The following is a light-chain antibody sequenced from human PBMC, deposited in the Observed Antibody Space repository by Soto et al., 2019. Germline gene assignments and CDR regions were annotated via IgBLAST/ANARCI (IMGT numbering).Light chain of an antibody. J-gene: IGKJ5*01. V-gene: IGKV1-12*01. Sequence: IPMTQSPSSLCASXGDRVTIPCRASQGIRSFLAWYQQKPGKAPNVXXYAVSSLQSGGPSRCSGSGSATDFTPTISNLQPEDFATYYGQQAASFPSTFGQGTRLEIK. CDR2: AVS. CDR1: QGIRSF. CDR3: QQAASFPST.